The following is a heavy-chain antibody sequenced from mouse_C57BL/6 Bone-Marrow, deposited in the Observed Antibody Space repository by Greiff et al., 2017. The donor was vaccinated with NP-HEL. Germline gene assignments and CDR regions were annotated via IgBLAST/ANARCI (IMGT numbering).Heavy chain of an antibody. Sequence: QVQLKQPGAELVMPGASVKLSCKASGYTFTSYWMHWVKQRPGQGLEWIGEIDPSDSYTNYNQKFKGKSTLTVDKSSSTAYMQLSSLTSEDSAVYYCARISGSRSRHWYFDVWGTGTTVTVSS. V-gene: IGHV1-69*01. CDR3: ARISGSRSRHWYFDV. CDR2: IDPSDSYT. D-gene: IGHD1-1*01. J-gene: IGHJ1*03. CDR1: GYTFTSYW.